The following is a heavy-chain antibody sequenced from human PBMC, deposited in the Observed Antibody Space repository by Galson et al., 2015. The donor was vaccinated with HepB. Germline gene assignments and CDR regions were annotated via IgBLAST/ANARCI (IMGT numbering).Heavy chain of an antibody. V-gene: IGHV1-69*13. CDR2: IIPIFGTA. CDR3: ALYIIYDYSSLMDV. D-gene: IGHD4-11*01. J-gene: IGHJ6*03. CDR1: GGTFSSYA. Sequence: SVKVSCKASGGTFSSYAISWVRQAPGQGLEWMGGIIPIFGTANYAQKFQGRVTITADESTSTAYMELSSLRSEDTAVYYCALYIIYDYSSLMDVWGKGTTVTVSS.